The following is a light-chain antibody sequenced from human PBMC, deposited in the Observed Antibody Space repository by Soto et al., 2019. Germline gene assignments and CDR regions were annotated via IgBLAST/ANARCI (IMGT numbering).Light chain of an antibody. CDR2: RDN. Sequence: QSVLTQPPSASGTPGQRVTISCSGSSSNIGSNYVYWYQQVPGTAPKLLIYRDNQRPSGVSDRFSGSKSGTSASLAISGLRSEDEADYYCAAWDDSLSGLYVFGTGTKVTVL. CDR3: AAWDDSLSGLYV. J-gene: IGLJ1*01. V-gene: IGLV1-47*01. CDR1: SSNIGSNY.